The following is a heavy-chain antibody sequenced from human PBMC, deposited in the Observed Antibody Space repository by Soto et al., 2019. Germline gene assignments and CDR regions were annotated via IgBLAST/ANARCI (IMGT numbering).Heavy chain of an antibody. Sequence: SVKVSCKASGFTFSRSVVQWVRQSRGQRPEWIGWIVVGSGDTSYAQNFQERVTITRDASTSTAYMELSSLRSDDTAVYYCARDYYDFWSGYPRAYYYYGLDVWAQGTTVPVSS. D-gene: IGHD3-3*01. CDR1: GFTFSRSV. CDR2: IVVGSGDT. J-gene: IGHJ6*02. CDR3: ARDYYDFWSGYPRAYYYYGLDV. V-gene: IGHV1-58*01.